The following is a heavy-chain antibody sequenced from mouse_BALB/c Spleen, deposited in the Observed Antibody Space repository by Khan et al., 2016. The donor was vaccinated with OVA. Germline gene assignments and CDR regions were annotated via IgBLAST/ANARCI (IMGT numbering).Heavy chain of an antibody. CDR3: AKSFYGNSYAMDY. D-gene: IGHD2-1*01. J-gene: IGHJ4*01. CDR1: GYTFTDYD. Sequence: QVRLQQSGPELVKPGASVKMSCKTSGYTFTDYDISWVKQRTGQGLEWIGEIYPGSGSTYYNEKFKGKATLTADKSSTTAYLQLSSLTSEDSAVYVCAKSFYGNSYAMDYWGQGTSVTVSS. CDR2: IYPGSGST. V-gene: IGHV1-77*01.